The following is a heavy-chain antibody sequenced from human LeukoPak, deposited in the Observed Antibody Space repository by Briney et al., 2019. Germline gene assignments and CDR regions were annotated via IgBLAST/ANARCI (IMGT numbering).Heavy chain of an antibody. V-gene: IGHV3-20*04. CDR1: GFTFDDYG. D-gene: IGHD5-18*01. CDR3: ARGNRYSYGLYYFDY. Sequence: LSGGSLRLSCAASGFTFDDYGMSWVRQAPGKGLEWVSGINWNGGSTGYADSVKGRFTISRDNAKNSLYLQMNSLRAEDTALYYCARGNRYSYGLYYFDYWGQGTLVTVSS. CDR2: INWNGGST. J-gene: IGHJ4*02.